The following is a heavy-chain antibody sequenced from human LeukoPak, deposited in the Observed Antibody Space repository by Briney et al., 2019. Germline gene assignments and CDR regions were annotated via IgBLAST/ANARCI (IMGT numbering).Heavy chain of an antibody. Sequence: GGSLRLSCAASGFTFSSYAMSWVRQAPGKGLEWVSAISGSGGSTYYADSVRGRFTISRDNSKNTLYLQMNSLRAEDTAVYYCAKQMVKWYYLDYWGQGTLVTVST. V-gene: IGHV3-23*01. J-gene: IGHJ4*02. CDR3: AKQMVKWYYLDY. D-gene: IGHD5-18*01. CDR2: ISGSGGST. CDR1: GFTFSSYA.